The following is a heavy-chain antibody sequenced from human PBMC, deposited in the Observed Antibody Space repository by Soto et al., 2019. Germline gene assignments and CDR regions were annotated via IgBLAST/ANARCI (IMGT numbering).Heavy chain of an antibody. J-gene: IGHJ5*02. D-gene: IGHD3-10*01. CDR2: IYYSGST. CDR1: GGSISSGGYY. V-gene: IGHV4-31*03. CDR3: ARGRGYYGSGSYSPRKKNWFDP. Sequence: SETLSLTCTVSGGSISSGGYYWSWIRQHPGKGLEWIGYIYYSGSTYYNPSLKSRVTISVDTSKNQFSLKLSSVTAADTAVYYCARGRGYYGSGSYSPRKKNWFDPWGQGTLVTVSS.